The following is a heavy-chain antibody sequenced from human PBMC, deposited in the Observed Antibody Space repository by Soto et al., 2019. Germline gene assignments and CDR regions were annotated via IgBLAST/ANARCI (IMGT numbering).Heavy chain of an antibody. V-gene: IGHV3-21*01. D-gene: IGHD6-13*01. CDR3: ASPSREMGSGWYGEFDY. CDR2: ISSSSSYI. CDR1: GFTFSSYS. Sequence: GGSLRLSCAASGFTFSSYSMNWVRQAPGKGLEWVSSISSSSSYIYYADSVKGRFTISRDNAKNSLYLQMNSLRAEDTAVYYCASPSREMGSGWYGEFDYWAQGNLVTVSS. J-gene: IGHJ4*02.